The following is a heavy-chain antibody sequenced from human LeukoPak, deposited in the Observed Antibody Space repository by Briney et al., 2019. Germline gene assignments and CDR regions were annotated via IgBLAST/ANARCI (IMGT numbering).Heavy chain of an antibody. D-gene: IGHD1-1*01. J-gene: IGHJ3*02. CDR1: GFTFSSCA. Sequence: GGSLRLSCAASGFTFSSCAMSWVRQAPGKGLEWVSAVFSSGGSTYYADSLKGRFTISRDNSKNTLYMQMNSLRAEDTAVYYCAKLWSASRGAFDIWGQGTMVTVSS. CDR3: AKLWSASRGAFDI. V-gene: IGHV3-23*01. CDR2: VFSSGGST.